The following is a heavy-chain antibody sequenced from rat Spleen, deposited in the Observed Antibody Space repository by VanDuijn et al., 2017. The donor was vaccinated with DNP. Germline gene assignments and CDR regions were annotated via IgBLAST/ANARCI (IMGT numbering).Heavy chain of an antibody. J-gene: IGHJ1*01. CDR2: ISFSGST. CDR3: ARGLNYGGYNYYWYFDF. Sequence: EVQLQESGPGLVKPSQSLSLTCSVTGYSITSNYWGWIRKFPGNKMEWMAYISFSGSTGYNPSLRSRISITRDTSKNQFFLQLNSVTTEDTATYYCARGLNYGGYNYYWYFDFWGQGVTVTVSS. D-gene: IGHD1-11*01. CDR1: GYSITSNY. V-gene: IGHV3-1*01.